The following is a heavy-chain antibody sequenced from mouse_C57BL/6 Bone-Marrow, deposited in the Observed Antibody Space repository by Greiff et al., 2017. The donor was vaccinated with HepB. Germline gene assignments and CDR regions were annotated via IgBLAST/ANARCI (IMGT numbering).Heavy chain of an antibody. CDR3: ANDGNPYYYAMDY. CDR1: GFSLTSYG. CDR2: IWGVGST. J-gene: IGHJ4*01. D-gene: IGHD2-1*01. V-gene: IGHV2-6*01. Sequence: VKVVESGPGLVAPSQSLSITCTVSGFSLTSYGVDWVRQSPGKGLEWLGVIWGVGSTNYNSALKSRLSISKDNSKSQVFLKMNSLQTDDTAMYYCANDGNPYYYAMDYWGQGTSVTVSS.